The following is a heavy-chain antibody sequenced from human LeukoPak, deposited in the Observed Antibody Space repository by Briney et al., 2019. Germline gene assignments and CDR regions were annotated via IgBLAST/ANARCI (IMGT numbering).Heavy chain of an antibody. Sequence: GGSLRLSCAASGFTFSSYAMHWVRQAPGKGLERVAVISYDGSNKYYADSVKGRFTISRDSSKNTLYLQMNSLRAEDTAVYYCASPTVQYSYGPGYWGQGTLVTVSS. V-gene: IGHV3-30-3*01. CDR1: GFTFSSYA. D-gene: IGHD5-18*01. CDR2: ISYDGSNK. CDR3: ASPTVQYSYGPGY. J-gene: IGHJ4*02.